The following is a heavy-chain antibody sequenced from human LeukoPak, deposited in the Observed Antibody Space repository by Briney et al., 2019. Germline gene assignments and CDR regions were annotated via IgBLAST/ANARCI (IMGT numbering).Heavy chain of an antibody. Sequence: GGSLRLSCAASGFTLSSHDVHWVRQVPGKGLEWISAINVAGNTYYSDSVKGRFSVTRDNAKNSVHLQMTSLRAGDTAVYHCAREPDVYGSWYFDLWGRGTQVTVSS. V-gene: IGHV3-13*01. CDR1: GFTLSSHD. CDR3: AREPDVYGSWYFDL. D-gene: IGHD2-8*01. CDR2: INVAGNT. J-gene: IGHJ2*01.